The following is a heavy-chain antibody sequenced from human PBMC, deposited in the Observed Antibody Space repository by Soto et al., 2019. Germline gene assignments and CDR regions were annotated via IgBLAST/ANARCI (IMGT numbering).Heavy chain of an antibody. J-gene: IGHJ4*02. CDR2: INAGNGNT. CDR3: ARAVAVPADFDY. Sequence: GASVKVSCKASGYTFTTYAMHWVRQAPGQRLEWMGWINAGNGNTKYSQKFQGRVTITRDTSASTAYMELSSLRSEDTAVYYCARAVAVPADFDYWGQGTLVTVS. D-gene: IGHD6-19*01. CDR1: GYTFTTYA. V-gene: IGHV1-3*01.